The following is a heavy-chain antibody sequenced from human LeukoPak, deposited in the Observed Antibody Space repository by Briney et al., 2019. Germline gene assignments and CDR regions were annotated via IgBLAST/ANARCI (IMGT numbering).Heavy chain of an antibody. D-gene: IGHD1-26*01. CDR1: GFTFSSNW. V-gene: IGHV3-7*01. CDR3: ARGGSDPYY. Sequence: PGGSLRLSCDASGFTFSSNWMSWVRQAPGKGLEWVAKINEDGSEKYYVDSVKGRFTISRDNAKNSLYLQMNSLRAEDTAVYYCARGGSDPYYWGQGTLVTVSS. J-gene: IGHJ4*02. CDR2: INEDGSEK.